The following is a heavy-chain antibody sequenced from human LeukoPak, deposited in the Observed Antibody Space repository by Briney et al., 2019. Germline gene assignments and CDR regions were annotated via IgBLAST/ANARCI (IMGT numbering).Heavy chain of an antibody. CDR1: GYTFTSYG. V-gene: IGHV1-18*01. Sequence: GASVKVSCKASGYTFTSYGISWVRQAPGQGLEWMGWISAYNGNTDYAQKLQGRVTMTTDTSTSTAYMELRSLRSDDTAVYYCARARIAGTLIIDDYWGQGTLVTVSS. D-gene: IGHD6-13*01. CDR2: ISAYNGNT. J-gene: IGHJ4*02. CDR3: ARARIAGTLIIDDY.